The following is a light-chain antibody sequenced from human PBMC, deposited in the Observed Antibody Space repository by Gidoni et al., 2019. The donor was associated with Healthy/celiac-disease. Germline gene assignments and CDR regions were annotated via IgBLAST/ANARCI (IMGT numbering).Light chain of an antibody. CDR1: QSVSSY. CDR2: DAS. J-gene: IGKJ5*01. CDR3: QQRSDWPT. Sequence: PGERATLSCRASQSVSSYLAWYQQKPGQAPRLLIYDASNRATGIPARFSGSGSGTYFTLTISSLGPEDFAVYYCQQRSDWPTFGQGTRLEIK. V-gene: IGKV3-11*01.